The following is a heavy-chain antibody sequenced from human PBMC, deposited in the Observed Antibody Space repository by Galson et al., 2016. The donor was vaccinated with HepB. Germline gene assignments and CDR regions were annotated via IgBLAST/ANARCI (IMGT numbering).Heavy chain of an antibody. CDR1: GYTFTSYA. CDR3: ARDLLLSISVHACGV. Sequence: SVKVSCKASGYTFTSYAMHWVRQAPGERLEWMGRINGGNGNTNYSQKFQGRITITRDTSASTAHMDLNSLRSEDTAVYYCARDLLLSISVHACGVWGQGTTVTVSS. J-gene: IGHJ6*02. D-gene: IGHD6-6*01. CDR2: INGGNGNT. V-gene: IGHV1-3*01.